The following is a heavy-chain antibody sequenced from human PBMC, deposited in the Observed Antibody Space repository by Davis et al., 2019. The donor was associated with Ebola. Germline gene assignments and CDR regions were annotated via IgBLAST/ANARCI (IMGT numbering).Heavy chain of an antibody. D-gene: IGHD3-10*01. Sequence: AASVKVSCKATDYSFDNYALHIHWVRQAPGQRPEWMGWINTSRGNTKYSQKFQDRVTIIRDKSANTAYLQLSSLNSEDMAVYYCASNLGFREFFRSWGQGTLVTVSS. V-gene: IGHV1-3*04. CDR3: ASNLGFREFFRS. CDR2: INTSRGNT. CDR1: DYSFDNYA. J-gene: IGHJ5*02.